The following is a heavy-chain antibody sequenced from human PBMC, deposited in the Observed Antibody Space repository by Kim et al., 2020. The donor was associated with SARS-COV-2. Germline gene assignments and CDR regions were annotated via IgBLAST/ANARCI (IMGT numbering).Heavy chain of an antibody. D-gene: IGHD5-18*01. Sequence: SETLSLTCTVSGDSISSYYWSWIRQPPGKGLEWIGYIYYSGSTNYNPSLKSRVTISVDTSKNQFSLKMSYVTAADTAVSYCARGQLWLDYLGQGTLVTVS. CDR2: IYYSGST. CDR3: ARGQLWLDY. CDR1: GDSISSYY. J-gene: IGHJ4*02. V-gene: IGHV4-59*01.